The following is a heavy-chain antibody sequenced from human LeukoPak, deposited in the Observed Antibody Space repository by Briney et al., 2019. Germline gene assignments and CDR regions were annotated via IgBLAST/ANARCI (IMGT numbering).Heavy chain of an antibody. CDR2: ISGSGGRT. J-gene: IGHJ4*02. Sequence: GGSLRLSCAASGFTFSSYDMSWVRQAPGKGLEWVSAISGSGGRTYYADSVKGRFTISRDNSKNTLYLQMNSLRVEDTAVYYCAKDYHDSSGYFRVPHVFDYWGQGTLVTVSS. V-gene: IGHV3-23*01. CDR1: GFTFSSYD. D-gene: IGHD3-22*01. CDR3: AKDYHDSSGYFRVPHVFDY.